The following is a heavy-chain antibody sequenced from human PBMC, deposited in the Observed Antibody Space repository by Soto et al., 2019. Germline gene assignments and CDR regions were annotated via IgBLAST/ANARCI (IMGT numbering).Heavy chain of an antibody. J-gene: IGHJ6*02. V-gene: IGHV4-39*01. CDR1: GGSISSSSYY. CDR3: ARHGRERVYYGMDV. CDR2: IYYSGST. D-gene: IGHD1-26*01. Sequence: SETLSLTCTVSGGSISSSSYYWVWIRHPPGKGLEWIGSIYYSGSTYYNPSLKSRVTISVDTSKNQFSLKLSSVTAADTAVYYCARHGRERVYYGMDVWGQGTTVTVSS.